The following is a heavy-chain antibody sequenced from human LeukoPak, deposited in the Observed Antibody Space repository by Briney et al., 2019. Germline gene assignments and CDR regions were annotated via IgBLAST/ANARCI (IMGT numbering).Heavy chain of an antibody. CDR3: AKSAYDFWSSFDS. J-gene: IGHJ4*02. CDR2: ISESGGNT. Sequence: PGGSLRLSCAASGFTLNNYAMSWFRQPPGRGLEWVSAISESGGNTYFADSVKGRFTISRDNSKNTLYLQMNSLRVGDTAVYYCAKSAYDFWSSFDSWGQGTLVTVSS. V-gene: IGHV3-23*01. CDR1: GFTLNNYA. D-gene: IGHD3-3*01.